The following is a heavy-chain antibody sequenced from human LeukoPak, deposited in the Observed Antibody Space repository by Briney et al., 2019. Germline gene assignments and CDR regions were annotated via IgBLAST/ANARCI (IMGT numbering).Heavy chain of an antibody. CDR1: GFTFSSYA. J-gene: IGHJ6*02. D-gene: IGHD6-13*01. CDR3: ARDDSRYYYYYGMDV. CDR2: ISYDGSNK. V-gene: IGHV3-30-3*01. Sequence: PGGSLRLSCAASGFTFSSYAMHWVRQAPGKGLEWVAVISYDGSNKYYADSVKGRFTISRDNSKNTLYLQMNSLRAEDAVVYYCARDDSRYYYYYGMDVWGQGTTVTVSS.